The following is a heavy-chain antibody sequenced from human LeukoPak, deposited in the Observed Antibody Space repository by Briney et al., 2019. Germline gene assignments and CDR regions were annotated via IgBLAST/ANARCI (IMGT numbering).Heavy chain of an antibody. Sequence: PGGSLRLSCAASGFTFSSYVMNWVRQAPGKGLEWVSYISRSATTIYYADSVTGRFTISRDNAKNSLYLQMNSLRDADTAVYYCARSYCSGGSCYYYYGMDVWGQGTTVTVSS. D-gene: IGHD2-15*01. J-gene: IGHJ6*02. CDR1: GFTFSSYV. V-gene: IGHV3-48*03. CDR2: ISRSATTI. CDR3: ARSYCSGGSCYYYYGMDV.